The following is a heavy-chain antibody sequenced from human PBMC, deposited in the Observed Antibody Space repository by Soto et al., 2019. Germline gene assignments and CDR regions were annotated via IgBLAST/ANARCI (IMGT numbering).Heavy chain of an antibody. D-gene: IGHD1-26*01. J-gene: IGHJ6*02. V-gene: IGHV3-33*01. CDR3: ARDILELPSYYYYGMDV. Sequence: GGSLRLSCAASGFTFSSYGMHWVRQAPGKGLEWVAVIWYDGSNKYYADSVKGRFTISRDNSKNTLYLQMNSLRAEDTAVYYCARDILELPSYYYYGMDVWGQGTTVTVSS. CDR2: IWYDGSNK. CDR1: GFTFSSYG.